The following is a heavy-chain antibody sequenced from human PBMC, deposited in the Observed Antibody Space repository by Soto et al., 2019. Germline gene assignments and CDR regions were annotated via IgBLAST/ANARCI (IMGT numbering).Heavy chain of an antibody. CDR3: ARDSIAARPFDY. CDR2: ISSSSSYI. Sequence: EVQLVESGGGLVKPGGSLRLSCAASGFTFSSYSMNWVRQAPGKGLEWVSSISSSSSYIYYADSVKRRFTISRDNAKNSLYLQMNSRRAEDTAVYYCARDSIAARPFDYCGQGTLVTVSS. V-gene: IGHV3-21*01. CDR1: GFTFSSYS. D-gene: IGHD6-6*01. J-gene: IGHJ4*02.